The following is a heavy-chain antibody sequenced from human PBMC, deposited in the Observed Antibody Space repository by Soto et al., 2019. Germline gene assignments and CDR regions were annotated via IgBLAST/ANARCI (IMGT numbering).Heavy chain of an antibody. D-gene: IGHD3-3*01. CDR3: ARDRITIFGVVIEYFQH. Sequence: GGSLRLSCAASGFTFSDYYMSWIRQAPGKGLEWVSYISSSSSYTNYADSVKGRFTISRDNAKNSLYLQMNSLRAEDTAVYYCARDRITIFGVVIEYFQHWGQGTLVTVSS. CDR2: ISSSSSYT. CDR1: GFTFSDYY. J-gene: IGHJ1*01. V-gene: IGHV3-11*06.